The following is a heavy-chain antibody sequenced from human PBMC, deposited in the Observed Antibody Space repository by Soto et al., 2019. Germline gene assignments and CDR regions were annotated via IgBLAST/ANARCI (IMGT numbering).Heavy chain of an antibody. V-gene: IGHV6-1*01. CDR3: ARVAAGRGAFDI. J-gene: IGHJ3*02. CDR1: GDSVSSNSAI. Sequence: SQTLSLTCAISGDSVSSNSAIWNWIRQSPSRGLEWLGRTYYKSKWYNDYAVSVKSRITISPDTSKNQFSLHLNSVTPEDTAVYYCARVAAGRGAFDIWGQGTMVTVS. CDR2: TYYKSKWYN. D-gene: IGHD1-26*01.